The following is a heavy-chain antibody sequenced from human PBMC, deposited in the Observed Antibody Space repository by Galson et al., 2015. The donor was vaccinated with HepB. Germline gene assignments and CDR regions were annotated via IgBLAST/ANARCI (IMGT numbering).Heavy chain of an antibody. CDR2: IYTSGST. Sequence: TLSLTCTVSGGSISSGDYYWTWIRQPAGKGLEWIGRIYTSGSTNYNPSLKSRVTISVDTSKNRFSLKLSSVTAADTAVYYCARMDGAFDIWGQGAMVTVSS. J-gene: IGHJ3*02. CDR1: GGSISSGDYY. V-gene: IGHV4-61*02. CDR3: ARMDGAFDI. D-gene: IGHD1-26*01.